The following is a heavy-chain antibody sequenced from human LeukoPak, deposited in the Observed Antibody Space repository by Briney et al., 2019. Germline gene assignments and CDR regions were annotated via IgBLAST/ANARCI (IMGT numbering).Heavy chain of an antibody. V-gene: IGHV3-33*06. CDR2: IWYDGSNK. J-gene: IGHJ6*03. CDR1: GFTFSSYG. D-gene: IGHD2-2*01. CDR3: AKSGFEVPAAIGSDYYYYMDV. Sequence: GGSLRLSCAAAGFTFSSYGMYWVRQAPGKGLEWVAVIWYDGSNKYYADSVKGRFTLSRDNSKNTLYLQMNSLRAEDTAVYYRAKSGFEVPAAIGSDYYYYMDVWGKGTTVTVSS.